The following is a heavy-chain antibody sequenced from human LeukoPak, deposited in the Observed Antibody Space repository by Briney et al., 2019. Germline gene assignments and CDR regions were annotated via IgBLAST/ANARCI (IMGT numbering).Heavy chain of an antibody. J-gene: IGHJ4*02. D-gene: IGHD3-22*01. CDR2: IIPIFGTA. V-gene: IGHV1-69*06. CDR3: ARQGYYYDSSGYGGY. CDR1: GGTFSSYA. Sequence: GASVKVSCKASGGTFSSYAISWVRQGPGQGLEWMGRIIPIFGTANYAQKFQGRVTITADKSTSTAYMELSSLRSEDTAVYYCARQGYYYDSSGYGGYWGQGTLVTVSS.